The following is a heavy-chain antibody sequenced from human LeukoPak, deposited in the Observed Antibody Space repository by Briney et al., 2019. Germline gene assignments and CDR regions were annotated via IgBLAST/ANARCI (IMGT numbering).Heavy chain of an antibody. D-gene: IGHD3-10*01. CDR3: ARVEEGYGSGRRENYYYYYMDV. CDR1: GFTFSSYG. Sequence: GGSLRLSCAASGFTFSSYGMHWVRQAPGKGLEWVAFIRYDGSNKYYADSVKGRFTISRDNSKNTLYLQMNSLRAEDTAVYYCARVEEGYGSGRRENYYYYYMDVWGKGTTVTISS. CDR2: IRYDGSNK. J-gene: IGHJ6*03. V-gene: IGHV3-30*02.